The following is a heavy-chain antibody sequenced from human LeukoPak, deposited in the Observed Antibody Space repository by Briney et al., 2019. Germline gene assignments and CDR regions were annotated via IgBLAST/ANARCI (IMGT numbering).Heavy chain of an antibody. CDR1: GFTFTTYW. V-gene: IGHV3-7*01. CDR3: VKVAKYYYGSETYYFFEH. J-gene: IGHJ4*02. CDR2: INQDGTEK. D-gene: IGHD3-10*01. Sequence: PGESLRLSCAASGFTFTTYWMSWVRQLPGKGLEWVANINQDGTEKYYVDSVKGRFTISRDNAKNSLDLQMNSLRVDDTGIYYCVKVAKYYYGSETYYFFEHWGQRTPVTASS.